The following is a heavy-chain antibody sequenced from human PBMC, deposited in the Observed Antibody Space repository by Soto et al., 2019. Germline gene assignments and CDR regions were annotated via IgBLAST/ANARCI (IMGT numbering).Heavy chain of an antibody. CDR2: IAYSGDT. Sequence: PSETLSLTCAVYGGSLSGYYWTWIRKPPGKGLEWIGYIAYSGDTYYNPSLRSRVTISADRSENKFSLTLKSVTAADTAVYFCARDFERSAIGPWGQGTSVPVSS. CDR1: GGSLSGYY. V-gene: IGHV4-34*11. CDR3: ARDFERSAIGP. D-gene: IGHD3-9*01. J-gene: IGHJ5*02.